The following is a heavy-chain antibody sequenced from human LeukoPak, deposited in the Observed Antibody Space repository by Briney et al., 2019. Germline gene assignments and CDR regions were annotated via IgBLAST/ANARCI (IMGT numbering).Heavy chain of an antibody. CDR1: RFTFSYFA. CDR2: LSDDGSNK. Sequence: GGSLRLSCAASRFTFSYFAMHWVRQAPGKGLEWVAVLSDDGSNKFYADSVKGRFTISRDNSKNTLYLQMDSLRAEDTAFYYCAKDPHSSSWYYFDSWGQGTLVTVSS. D-gene: IGHD6-13*01. V-gene: IGHV3-30*18. J-gene: IGHJ4*02. CDR3: AKDPHSSSWYYFDS.